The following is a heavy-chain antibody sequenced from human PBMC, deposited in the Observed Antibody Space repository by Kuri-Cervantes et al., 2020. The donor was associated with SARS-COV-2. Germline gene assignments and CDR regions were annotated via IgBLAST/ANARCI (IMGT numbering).Heavy chain of an antibody. CDR1: GYTFTSYY. CDR3: ARDIEATYVLSPFFYGMDV. V-gene: IGHV7-4-1*02. J-gene: IGHJ6*02. Sequence: ASVKVSCKASGYTFTSYYMHWVRQAPGQGLEWMGWINTNTGNPKYAQDFTGRFVFSLDTSVSTTYLQISSLEAADTAVYYCARDIEATYVLSPFFYGMDVWGQGTTVTVSS. CDR2: INTNTGNP. D-gene: IGHD2-8*02.